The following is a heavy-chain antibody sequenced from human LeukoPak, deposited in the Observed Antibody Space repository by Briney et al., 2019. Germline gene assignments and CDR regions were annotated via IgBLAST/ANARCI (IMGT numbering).Heavy chain of an antibody. CDR3: ARMAYCTNGVCYGFDY. V-gene: IGHV4-59*12. J-gene: IGHJ4*02. D-gene: IGHD2-8*01. CDR2: IYYSGST. CDR1: GGSISSYY. Sequence: PSETLSLTCTVSGGSISSYYWSWIRQPPGKGLEWIGYIYYSGSTNYNPSLKSRVTISVGTSKNQFSLKLSSVTAADTAVYYCARMAYCTNGVCYGFDYWGQGTLVTVSS.